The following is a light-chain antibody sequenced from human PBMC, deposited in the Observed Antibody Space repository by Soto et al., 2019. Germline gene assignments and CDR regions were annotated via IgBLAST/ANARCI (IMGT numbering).Light chain of an antibody. CDR3: QQRSNWPRT. CDR1: QSVSSY. Sequence: EIVMTQSPATLSVSPGERATLSFRASQSVSSYLAWYQQKPGQAPRLLIYDASNRATGIPARFSGSGSGTDFTLTISSLEPEDFAVYYCQQRSNWPRTFGQGTKVDNK. CDR2: DAS. J-gene: IGKJ1*01. V-gene: IGKV3-11*01.